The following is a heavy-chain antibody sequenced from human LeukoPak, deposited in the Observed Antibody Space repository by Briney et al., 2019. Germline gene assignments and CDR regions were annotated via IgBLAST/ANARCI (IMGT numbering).Heavy chain of an antibody. Sequence: PGGSLRLSCAASGFTFSSYAMSWVRPAPGKGLEWVSAISGSGGSTYYEDSVKGRFTISRDNSKNTLYLQMNSLRAEDTAVYYCAKERYYYGSGSYEGEFDYWGQGTLVTVSS. CDR3: AKERYYYGSGSYEGEFDY. CDR1: GFTFSSYA. V-gene: IGHV3-23*01. D-gene: IGHD3-10*01. CDR2: ISGSGGST. J-gene: IGHJ4*02.